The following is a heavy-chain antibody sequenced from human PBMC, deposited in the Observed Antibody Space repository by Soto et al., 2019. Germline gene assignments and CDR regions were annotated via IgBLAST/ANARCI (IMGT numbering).Heavy chain of an antibody. V-gene: IGHV1-2*02. CDR3: ARGKVYQLLYPGWFDP. D-gene: IGHD2-2*02. CDR1: GYTFTGYY. J-gene: IGHJ5*02. Sequence: QVQLVQSGAEVKKPGASVKVSCKASGYTFTGYYMHWVRQAPGQGLEWMGWINPNSGGTNYAQKFQGRVTMTRDTSISTAYMELSRLRSDDTAVHYCARGKVYQLLYPGWFDPWGQGTLVTVSS. CDR2: INPNSGGT.